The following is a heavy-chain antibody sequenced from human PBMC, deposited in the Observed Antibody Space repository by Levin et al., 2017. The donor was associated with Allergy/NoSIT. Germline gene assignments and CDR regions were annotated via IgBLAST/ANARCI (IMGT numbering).Heavy chain of an antibody. V-gene: IGHV3-48*03. J-gene: IGHJ4*02. Sequence: GGSLRLSCAASGFTFSSYEMNWVRRAPGKGLEWVSYISSTGSTIYSADSVKGRFTISRDNAKNSLYLHMNSLRAEDRDVYYCARQRGNFWSGYNYFDYWGQGTLVTVSS. CDR1: GFTFSSYE. CDR3: ARQRGNFWSGYNYFDY. CDR2: ISSTGSTI. D-gene: IGHD3-3*01.